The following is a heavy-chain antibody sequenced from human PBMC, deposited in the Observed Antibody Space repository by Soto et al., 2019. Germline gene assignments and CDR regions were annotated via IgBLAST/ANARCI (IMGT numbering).Heavy chain of an antibody. CDR1: EFAFSNYG. CDR2: ISYDGSKK. CDR3: AKGRYVSYFDH. Sequence: QVQLVESGGGVVQPGRSLRLYCAASEFAFSNYGIHWVRQAPGKGLQWVAFISYDGSKKYYADSVKGRFTISRDNSKNTLYLQMNSLRADDTAVYYCAKGRYVSYFDHWGQGTLVTVSS. V-gene: IGHV3-30*18. J-gene: IGHJ4*02. D-gene: IGHD1-20*01.